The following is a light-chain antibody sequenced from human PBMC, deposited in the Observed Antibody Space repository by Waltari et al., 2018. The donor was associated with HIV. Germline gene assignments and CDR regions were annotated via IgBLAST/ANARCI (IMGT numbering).Light chain of an antibody. V-gene: IGLV1-51*01. CDR1: SSNIGIGY. J-gene: IGLJ2*01. Sequence: QSVLTQPPSASGTPGQRVTISCSGSSSNIGIGYVSWYQQLPGTAPRLLIYDTDKRPSGIPDRFSGSRSGTSATLAIAGLQTGDEADYYCGTWDTSLSGGLFGGGTKLTVL. CDR3: GTWDTSLSGGL. CDR2: DTD.